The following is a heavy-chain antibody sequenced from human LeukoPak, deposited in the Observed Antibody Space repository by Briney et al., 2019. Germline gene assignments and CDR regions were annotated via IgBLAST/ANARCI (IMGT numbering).Heavy chain of an antibody. J-gene: IGHJ4*02. CDR3: AKRPSDYGDYVTYFDY. CDR1: GFSFISYG. V-gene: IGHV3-30*18. D-gene: IGHD4-17*01. CDR2: ISDDGRNK. Sequence: PGGSLRLSCAASGFSFISYGMHWVRQVPGKGLEWVGVISDDGRNKKYADSVKGRVTISRDNSKDTLYLQMTSLRDEDTAVYYCAKRPSDYGDYVTYFDYWGQGTLVTVSS.